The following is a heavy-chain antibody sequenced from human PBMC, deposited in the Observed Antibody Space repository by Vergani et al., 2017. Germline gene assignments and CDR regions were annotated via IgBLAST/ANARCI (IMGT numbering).Heavy chain of an antibody. CDR2: NHTSGST. V-gene: IGHV4-61*02. CDR3: ASESWIVGSCYKPLFDC. Sequence: QVQLQESGPGLVKPSQTLSLTCTVSGGSINSYNYYWSWIRQPAGKGLEWNGRNHTSGSTNYNPSLKSRVTMSEDTSKNQFCLHLTAVTAAGTAVYFCASESWIVGSCYKPLFDCWGEAVLLAVCS. D-gene: IGHD2-15*01. CDR1: GGSINSYNYY. J-gene: IGHJ4*02.